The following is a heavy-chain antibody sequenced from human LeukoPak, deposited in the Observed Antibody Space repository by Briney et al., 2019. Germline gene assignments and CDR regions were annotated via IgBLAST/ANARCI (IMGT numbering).Heavy chain of an antibody. D-gene: IGHD3-22*01. CDR3: ARRASHLMYSSGKRYYFDY. CDR2: ISYDRSKK. J-gene: IGHJ4*02. CDR1: GFTFSSYA. Sequence: GRSLRLSCAASGFTFSSYAMHLVRQAPATGLEWVAVISYDRSKKYSADSVRGRFTISRDNSKSTLYLQMNGLRVEDTAVYYCARRASHLMYSSGKRYYFDYWGQGTLVTVSS. V-gene: IGHV3-30*04.